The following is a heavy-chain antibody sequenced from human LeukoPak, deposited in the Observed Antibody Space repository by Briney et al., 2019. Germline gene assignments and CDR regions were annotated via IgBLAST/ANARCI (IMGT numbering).Heavy chain of an antibody. CDR3: AKHYSSSWYVDY. CDR2: LSSSGDNT. J-gene: IGHJ4*02. V-gene: IGHV3-23*01. Sequence: GGSLRLSCAASGFTFSNAWMNWVRQAPGEGLEWVSTLSSSGDNTYYADSVKGRFTISRDNSKSILYLQMNSLRAEDTAVYYCAKHYSSSWYVDYWGQGTLVSVSS. D-gene: IGHD6-13*01. CDR1: GFTFSNAW.